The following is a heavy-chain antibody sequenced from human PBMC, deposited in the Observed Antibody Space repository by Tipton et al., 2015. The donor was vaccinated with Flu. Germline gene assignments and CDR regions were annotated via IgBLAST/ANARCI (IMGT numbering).Heavy chain of an antibody. V-gene: IGHV3-66*01. CDR1: GFTIDQNY. J-gene: IGHJ4*02. CDR2: LYTGGRT. D-gene: IGHD6-13*01. Sequence: SLRLSCAASGFTIDQNYMSWVRQAPGKGLEWVSVLYTGGRTYYADSVRGRFTISRDNAKNSLYLQMNSLRVEDTAVYYCVRAIAAAGSRWGQGTLVTVSS. CDR3: VRAIAAAGSR.